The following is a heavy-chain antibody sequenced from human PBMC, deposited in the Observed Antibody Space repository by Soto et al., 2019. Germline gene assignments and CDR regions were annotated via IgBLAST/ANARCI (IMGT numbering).Heavy chain of an antibody. Sequence: PGGSLRLPCAASGFTFSSYGMHWVLQAPGKGLEWVAVIWYDGSNKYYADSVKGRFTISRDNSNNMVYLQMDSLRVEDTAAYYCARDRTIKYFDYWGQGALVTVSS. J-gene: IGHJ4*02. CDR3: ARDRTIKYFDY. D-gene: IGHD3-9*01. CDR2: IWYDGSNK. CDR1: GFTFSSYG. V-gene: IGHV3-33*01.